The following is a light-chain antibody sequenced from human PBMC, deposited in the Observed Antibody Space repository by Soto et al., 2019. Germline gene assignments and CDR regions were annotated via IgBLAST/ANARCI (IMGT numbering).Light chain of an antibody. V-gene: IGKV3-20*01. CDR2: DAS. CDR1: QSFSSNY. Sequence: EIVFTQSACTLSLSPGERATLSCRASQSFSSNYLAWYQHKPGQAPRLLIYDASSKATGTPDRFSASGSGSDFTLTISRLEPDDFAVYYCHQYDSLPLTFGGGTKVDIK. J-gene: IGKJ4*01. CDR3: HQYDSLPLT.